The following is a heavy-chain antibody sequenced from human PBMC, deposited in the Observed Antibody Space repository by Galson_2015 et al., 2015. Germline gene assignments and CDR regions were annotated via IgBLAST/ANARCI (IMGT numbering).Heavy chain of an antibody. CDR3: ARDFDIWNRRGFDP. CDR2: VSSSGSTI. D-gene: IGHD1-20*01. J-gene: IGHJ5*02. Sequence: ALRLSCAASGFTFSDYYMRWLRQAPGKGLEWVSYVSSSGSTIYCADSVKGRFTIARDNAKNSLYLQMNSLRAEDTAVYYCARDFDIWNRRGFDPWGQGSLVTVSS. V-gene: IGHV3-11*01. CDR1: GFTFSDYY.